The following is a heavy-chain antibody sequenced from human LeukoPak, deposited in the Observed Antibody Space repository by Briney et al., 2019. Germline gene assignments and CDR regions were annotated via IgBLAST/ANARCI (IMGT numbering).Heavy chain of an antibody. D-gene: IGHD1-26*01. Sequence: SETLSLTCTVSGGSISSYYWSWIRQPPGKGLEWIGYIYYSGSINYNPSLKSRVTISVDTSKNQFSLKLRSVTAADTAVYYCARYSGSYSGFDYWGQGALVTVSS. V-gene: IGHV4-59*08. CDR1: GGSISSYY. CDR2: IYYSGSI. CDR3: ARYSGSYSGFDY. J-gene: IGHJ4*02.